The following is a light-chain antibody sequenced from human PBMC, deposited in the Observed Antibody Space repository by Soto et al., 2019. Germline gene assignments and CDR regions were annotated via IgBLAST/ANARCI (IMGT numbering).Light chain of an antibody. CDR1: QSISNY. CDR2: GAS. Sequence: DIQMTQSPSSLSASVGDRVTITCRASQSISNYLNWYQQKPGIAPKLLIYGASSLQSGVPSRVSGSGYGTDFTLTISNLQPEDFATYYCQQSYSTPRTFGGGTKVEIK. CDR3: QQSYSTPRT. V-gene: IGKV1-39*01. J-gene: IGKJ4*01.